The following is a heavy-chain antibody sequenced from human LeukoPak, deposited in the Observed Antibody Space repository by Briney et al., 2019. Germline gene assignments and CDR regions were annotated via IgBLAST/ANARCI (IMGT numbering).Heavy chain of an antibody. D-gene: IGHD2-2*03. Sequence: PSETLSLTCTVSGGPISSYYWIWIRQPPGKGLEWIGYISYSGSTNYNPSLTSRVTISVDTSKNQFSLKLSSVTAADTAVYYCARAGYCSATSCHWVPLVWGQGTTVTVSS. CDR1: GGPISSYY. CDR2: ISYSGST. CDR3: ARAGYCSATSCHWVPLV. V-gene: IGHV4-59*01. J-gene: IGHJ6*02.